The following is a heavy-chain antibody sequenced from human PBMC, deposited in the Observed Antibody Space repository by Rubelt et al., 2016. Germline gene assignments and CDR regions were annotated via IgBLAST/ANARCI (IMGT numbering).Heavy chain of an antibody. CDR1: GYTFTSYG. CDR2: ISAYNGNT. Sequence: QVQLVQSGAEVKKPGASVKVSCKASGYTFTSYGISWVRQAPGQGLEWMGGISAYNGNTNYAQKVHARVTMAPDTATSTAYMELRRLVSDGTAVYYCAGDRTWLVPGLDAFDIWGQGTMVTVSS. D-gene: IGHD6-19*01. V-gene: IGHV1-18*01. J-gene: IGHJ3*02. CDR3: AGDRTWLVPGLDAFDI.